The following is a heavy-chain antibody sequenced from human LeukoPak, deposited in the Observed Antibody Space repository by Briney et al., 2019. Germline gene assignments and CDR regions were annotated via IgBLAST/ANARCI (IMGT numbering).Heavy chain of an antibody. CDR2: IYHSGST. J-gene: IGHJ5*02. D-gene: IGHD4-23*01. CDR1: GGSISSSNW. Sequence: PSETLSLTCAVSGGSISSSNWWNWVRQPPGKGLEWIGQIYHSGSTNYNPSLKSRVTISVDTSKNQFSLKLSSVTAADTAVYYCARHSTVVTSWFDPWGQGTLVTVSS. CDR3: ARHSTVVTSWFDP. V-gene: IGHV4-4*02.